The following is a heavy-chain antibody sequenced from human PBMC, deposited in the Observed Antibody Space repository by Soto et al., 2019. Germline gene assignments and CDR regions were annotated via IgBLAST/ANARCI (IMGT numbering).Heavy chain of an antibody. CDR3: ERDGGCRGFDP. CDR2: IYYSGST. CDR1: GGSISSGGYY. J-gene: IGHJ5*02. D-gene: IGHD3-16*01. V-gene: IGHV4-31*03. Sequence: QVQLQESGPGLVKPSQTLSLTCTVSGGSISSGGYYWSWIRQHPGKGLEWIGYIYYSGSTYYNPSLKGRVTISVDTSKNQFSLKLSSVTAADTAVYDCERDGGCRGFDPWGQGALVTVFS.